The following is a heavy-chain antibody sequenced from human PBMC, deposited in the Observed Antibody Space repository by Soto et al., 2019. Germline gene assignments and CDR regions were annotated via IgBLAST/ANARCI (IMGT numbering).Heavy chain of an antibody. Sequence: GGSLRLSCAASGFTFSRYSMNWVRQAPGKGLEWVSYISSSSSTIYYAESVKGRFNISRDNAKNSLYLQMNSLRDEHTSVYYCARYYRAFMVRGVFSGMDVWGQGTTVTVS. CDR3: ARYYRAFMVRGVFSGMDV. CDR1: GFTFSRYS. V-gene: IGHV3-48*02. J-gene: IGHJ6*02. D-gene: IGHD3-10*01. CDR2: ISSSSSTI.